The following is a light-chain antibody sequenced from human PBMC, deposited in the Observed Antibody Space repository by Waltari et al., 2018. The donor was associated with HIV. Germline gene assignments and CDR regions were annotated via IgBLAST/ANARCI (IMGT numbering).Light chain of an antibody. CDR2: RNN. V-gene: IGLV1-47*01. J-gene: IGLJ3*02. CDR3: AAWDDSLSGLNWV. CDR1: SSNIGSNS. Sequence: QSVLTQPPSASGTPGPRVTISCSGSSSNIGSNSVYWYQQLPGTAPKLLIYRNNQRPSGVPDRFSGSKSGTSASLAISGLRSEDEADYYCAAWDDSLSGLNWVFGGGTKLTVL.